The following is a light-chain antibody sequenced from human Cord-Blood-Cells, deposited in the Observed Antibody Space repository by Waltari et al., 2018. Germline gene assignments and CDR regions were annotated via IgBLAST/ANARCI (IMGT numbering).Light chain of an antibody. Sequence: IQITQSPSSLSASVRDSVPIPCRARQRISSYLNLYQQKPGKTPTLLTYAASSLQSGVPSRFSGSGSGTDVTLTSSSLQPEDFATYCGQQSYSTPDTFGQGTKLEMK. J-gene: IGKJ2*01. CDR3: QQSYSTPDT. CDR2: AAS. CDR1: QRISSY. V-gene: IGKV1-39*01.